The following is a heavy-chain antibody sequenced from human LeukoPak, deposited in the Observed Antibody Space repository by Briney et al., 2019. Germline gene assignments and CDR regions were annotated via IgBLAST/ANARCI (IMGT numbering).Heavy chain of an antibody. D-gene: IGHD3-22*01. CDR1: GGSFSGYY. V-gene: IGHV4-34*01. CDR3: ARRPLRSSGYYY. Sequence: SETLSLTCAVYGGSFSGYYWSWIRQPPGKGLEWVGEINHSGSTNYNPSLKSRVTISVDTSKNQFSLKLSSVTAADTAVYYCARRPLRSSGYYYWGQGTLVTVSS. J-gene: IGHJ4*02. CDR2: INHSGST.